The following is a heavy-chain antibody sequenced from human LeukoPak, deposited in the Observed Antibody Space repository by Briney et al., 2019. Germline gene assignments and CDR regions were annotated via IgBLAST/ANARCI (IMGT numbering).Heavy chain of an antibody. CDR3: ARDSPYSGSYLDDAFDI. CDR1: GFTFTNAW. Sequence: GGSLRLSCAASGFTFTNAWMTWVRQAPGKGLEWVGRIKSNSDGGTSDYAAPVKGRFTISRDDSKNTLYLEMNSLKTEDTAVYYCARDSPYSGSYLDDAFDIWGQGTMVTVSS. J-gene: IGHJ3*02. D-gene: IGHD1-26*01. V-gene: IGHV3-15*01. CDR2: IKSNSDGGTS.